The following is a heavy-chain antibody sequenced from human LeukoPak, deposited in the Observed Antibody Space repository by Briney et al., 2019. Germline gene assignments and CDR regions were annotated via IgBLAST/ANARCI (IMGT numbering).Heavy chain of an antibody. D-gene: IGHD5-18*01. CDR1: GYTFTSYD. J-gene: IGHJ4*02. CDR3: ARAGRGYSYGYSDY. V-gene: IGHV1-18*01. CDR2: ISAYNGNT. Sequence: ASVKVSCKASGYTFTSYDISWVRQAPGQGLEWMGWISAYNGNTNYAQKLQGRVTMTTDTSTSTAYMELRSLRSDDTAVYYCARAGRGYSYGYSDYWGQGTLVTVSS.